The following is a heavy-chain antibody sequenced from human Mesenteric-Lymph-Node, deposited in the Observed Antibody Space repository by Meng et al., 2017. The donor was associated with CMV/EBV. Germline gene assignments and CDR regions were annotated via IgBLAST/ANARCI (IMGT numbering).Heavy chain of an antibody. V-gene: IGHV3-7*01. CDR1: GFIFSSYW. J-gene: IGHJ4*02. Sequence: GESLKISCAASGFIFSSYWMSWVRQAPGKGLEWVANIKQDGSEKYYVDSVKGRFTISRDNAKNSLYLQMNSLRVEDTAVYYCASSLMDFWSGYDYWGQGTLVTVSS. D-gene: IGHD3-3*01. CDR3: ASSLMDFWSGYDY. CDR2: IKQDGSEK.